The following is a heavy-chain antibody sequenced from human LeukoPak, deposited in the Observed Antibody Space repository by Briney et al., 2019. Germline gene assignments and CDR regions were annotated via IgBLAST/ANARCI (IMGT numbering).Heavy chain of an antibody. D-gene: IGHD6-19*01. J-gene: IGHJ4*02. CDR3: VRRGYSSGWYFDL. Sequence: GGSLRLSCAASGFTFSDHYVDWVRQAPGKGLEWVGHMRDKGNSYTTEYAASVRGRFTISRDDAKNSLYLQMNSLKIEDTAVYYCVRRGYSSGWYFDLWGQGTLVTVSS. CDR2: MRDKGNSYTT. CDR1: GFTFSDHY. V-gene: IGHV3-72*01.